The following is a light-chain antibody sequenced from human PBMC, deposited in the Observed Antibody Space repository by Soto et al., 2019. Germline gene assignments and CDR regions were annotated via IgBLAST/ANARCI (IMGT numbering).Light chain of an antibody. Sequence: SYELTQPPSVSVAPGKTARITCRGNNIGSKSVHWYQQKPGQAPVLVIYYDSDRPSGIPERFSGSNSGNTATLTISRVEAGDEADYYCQVWDSSSDLYYVFGTGTKLTVL. V-gene: IGLV3-21*04. J-gene: IGLJ1*01. CDR1: NIGSKS. CDR2: YDS. CDR3: QVWDSSSDLYYV.